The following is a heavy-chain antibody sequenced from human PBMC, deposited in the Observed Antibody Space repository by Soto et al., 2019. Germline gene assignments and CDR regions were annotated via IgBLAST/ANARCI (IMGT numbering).Heavy chain of an antibody. CDR2: IIPIFGTA. J-gene: IGHJ6*02. Sequence: GASVKVSCKASGGTFSSYAISWVRQAPGQGLEWMGGIIPIFGTANYAQKFQGRVTITADESTSTAYMELSSLRSEDTAVYYCARAFREYYDFGTGQNYYYGMDVWGQGTTVTVSS. CDR3: ARAFREYYDFGTGQNYYYGMDV. D-gene: IGHD3-3*01. CDR1: GGTFSSYA. V-gene: IGHV1-69*13.